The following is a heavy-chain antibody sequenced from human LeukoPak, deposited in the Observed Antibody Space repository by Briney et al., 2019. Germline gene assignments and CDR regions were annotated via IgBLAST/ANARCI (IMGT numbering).Heavy chain of an antibody. D-gene: IGHD6-19*01. CDR1: GYTLTELS. J-gene: IGHJ6*02. CDR3: ATSAGLIAVAATSYYGMDV. V-gene: IGHV1-24*01. CDR2: FDPEDGET. Sequence: GASVKVSCKVSGYTLTELSMHWVRQAPGKGLEWMGGFDPEDGETIYAQKFQGRVTMTEDTSTDTAYMELSSLRSEDTAVYYCATSAGLIAVAATSYYGMDVWGQGTTVTVSS.